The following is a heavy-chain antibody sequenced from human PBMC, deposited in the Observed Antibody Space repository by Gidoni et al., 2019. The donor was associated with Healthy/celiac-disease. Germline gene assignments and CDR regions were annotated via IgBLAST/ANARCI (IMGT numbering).Heavy chain of an antibody. J-gene: IGHJ4*02. CDR1: GGSISSYY. CDR3: ARQAHLYSDYGDYACQGCHPHEHFDY. D-gene: IGHD4-17*01. Sequence: QVQLQESGPGLVKPSETLSLTCTVSGGSISSYYWSWIRQPPGKGLEWIGYIYYRWSTNYNPSLKRRVTISVDTSKNQFSLKLSSVTAADTAVYYCARQAHLYSDYGDYACQGCHPHEHFDYWGQGTLVTVSS. CDR2: IYYRWST. V-gene: IGHV4-59*08.